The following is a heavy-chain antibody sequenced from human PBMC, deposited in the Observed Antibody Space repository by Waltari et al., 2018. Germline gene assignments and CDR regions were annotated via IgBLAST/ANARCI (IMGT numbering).Heavy chain of an antibody. J-gene: IGHJ4*02. CDR1: GGSISSGGYY. Sequence: QVQLQESGPGLVKPSQTLSLTCTVSGGSISSGGYYWSWIRQHPGKGLEWIGSSYYGGSTYSTPSLKSRVTISVDTSKNQFSLKLSSVTAADTSVYYCARGAAAPGPGYFDYWGQGTLVTVSS. V-gene: IGHV4-31*03. D-gene: IGHD2-2*01. CDR3: ARGAAAPGPGYFDY. CDR2: SYYGGST.